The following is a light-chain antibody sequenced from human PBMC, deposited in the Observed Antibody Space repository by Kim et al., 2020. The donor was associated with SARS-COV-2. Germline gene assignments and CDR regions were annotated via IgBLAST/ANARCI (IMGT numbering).Light chain of an antibody. V-gene: IGLV6-57*01. CDR2: DDN. J-gene: IGLJ3*02. CDR1: SGSIASNY. Sequence: GNTVTISCPRSSGSIASNYVQWYQQRPGSSPTTVIYDDNQRPSGVPDRFSGSIDSSSNSASLTISGLKTEDEADYYCQSYDSSNQVFGGGTQLTVL. CDR3: QSYDSSNQV.